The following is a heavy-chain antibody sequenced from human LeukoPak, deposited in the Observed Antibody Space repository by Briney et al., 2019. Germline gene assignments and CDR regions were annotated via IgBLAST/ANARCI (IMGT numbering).Heavy chain of an antibody. D-gene: IGHD3-16*02. Sequence: PGGSLRLSCAASGFSFTSYWMSWVRQPPGKGLEWIGEINHSGSTNYNPSLKSRVTISVDTSKNQFSLKLSSVTAADTAVYYCARQDYVWGSYRYDSWGQGTLVTVSS. CDR1: GFSFTSYW. V-gene: IGHV4-34*01. CDR3: ARQDYVWGSYRYDS. J-gene: IGHJ4*02. CDR2: INHSGST.